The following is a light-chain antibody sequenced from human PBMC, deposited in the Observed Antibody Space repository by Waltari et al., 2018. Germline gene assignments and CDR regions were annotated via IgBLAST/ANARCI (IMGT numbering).Light chain of an antibody. J-gene: IGKJ2*01. Sequence: IPLTQSPSSLSASVGDRVTITCRASQGVSSFLAWYQQKPGKAPKLLIYAASTLQSGVPSRFSGSGSGTDFTLTINSLQPEDFATYYCQLLQSFPYIFGQGTILEIK. CDR2: AAS. CDR1: QGVSSF. V-gene: IGKV1-9*01. CDR3: QLLQSFPYI.